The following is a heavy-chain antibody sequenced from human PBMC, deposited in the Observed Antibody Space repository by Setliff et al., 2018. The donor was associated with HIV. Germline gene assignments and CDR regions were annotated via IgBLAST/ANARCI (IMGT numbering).Heavy chain of an antibody. CDR3: AKYWRASGTYVFDI. D-gene: IGHD2-15*01. V-gene: IGHV4-4*08. CDR1: GGPMSGYY. Sequence: SETLSLTCTVSGGPMSGYYWSWLRQSPVKGLEWIGYIYSSGTTNYNPSFKSRVPISLDSSRSQFSLMLSSVTAADTAIYYCAKYWRASGTYVFDIWGLGTMVTVSS. J-gene: IGHJ3*02. CDR2: IYSSGTT.